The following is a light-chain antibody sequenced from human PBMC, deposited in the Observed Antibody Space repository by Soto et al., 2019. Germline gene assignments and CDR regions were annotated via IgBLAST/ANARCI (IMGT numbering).Light chain of an antibody. CDR2: AAS. Sequence: DIQMTQSPSSLSASVGDRLTITCRASQSISNYVNWYQQKPGRAPKLLIYAASGLQGGVPSRFSGSASGTDFTLTISSLQPEDSATYYCQQSYSTTCTFGPGTKV. CDR1: QSISNY. V-gene: IGKV1-39*01. CDR3: QQSYSTTCT. J-gene: IGKJ3*01.